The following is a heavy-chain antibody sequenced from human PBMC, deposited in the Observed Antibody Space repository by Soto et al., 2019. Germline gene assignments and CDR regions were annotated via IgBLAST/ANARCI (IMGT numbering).Heavy chain of an antibody. D-gene: IGHD6-19*01. CDR3: TTSWWLVPMYY. J-gene: IGHJ4*02. CDR1: GFTFSNAW. CDR2: IKSKTDGGTT. Sequence: KTGGSLRLSCAASGFTFSNAWMSWVRQAPGKGLEWVGRIKSKTDGGTTDYAAPVKGRFTISRDDSKNTLYLQMNSLKTEDTAVYYCTTSWWLVPMYYWGQGTLLTVSS. V-gene: IGHV3-15*01.